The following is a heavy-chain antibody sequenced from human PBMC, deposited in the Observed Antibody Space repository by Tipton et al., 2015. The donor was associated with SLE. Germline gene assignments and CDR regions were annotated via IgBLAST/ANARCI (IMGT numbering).Heavy chain of an antibody. D-gene: IGHD3-3*01. CDR2: IYYSGST. CDR1: GGSISSYY. J-gene: IGHJ4*02. Sequence: TLSLTCTVSGGSISSYYWGWIRQPPGKGLEWIGYIYYSGSTNYNPSLKSRVTISVDTSKNQFSLKLSSVTAADTAVYYCARHKLGFSWSYFDSWGQGTLVTVSS. CDR3: ARHKLGFSWSYFDS. V-gene: IGHV4-59*01.